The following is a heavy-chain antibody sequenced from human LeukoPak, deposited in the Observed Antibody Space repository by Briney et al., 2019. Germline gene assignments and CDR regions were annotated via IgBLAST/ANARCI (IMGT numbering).Heavy chain of an antibody. CDR1: GFSFSSKA. Sequence: PGGSLRLSCAASGFSFSSKAMSWVRQAPGKGLEWVSAIFNSGGSTYYADSVKGRFTISRDNSKNTLYLQMNNHRVEDTALYYCAKDIYGDYGGLDYWGQGTLVTVSS. CDR3: AKDIYGDYGGLDY. V-gene: IGHV3-23*01. D-gene: IGHD4-17*01. CDR2: IFNSGGST. J-gene: IGHJ4*02.